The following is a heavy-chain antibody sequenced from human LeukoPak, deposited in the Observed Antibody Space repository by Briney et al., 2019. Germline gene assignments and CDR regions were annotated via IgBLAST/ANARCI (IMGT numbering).Heavy chain of an antibody. CDR1: GFTFSSYS. J-gene: IGHJ6*02. V-gene: IGHV3-48*02. CDR3: ASIGYYYDSSGYPNVYYGMDV. Sequence: GGSLRLSCAASGFTFSSYSMNWVRQAPGKGLEWVSYISSSSSTIYYADSVKGRFTISRDNAKNSLYLQMNSLRDEDTAAYYCASIGYYYDSSGYPNVYYGMDVWGQGTTVTVSS. D-gene: IGHD3-22*01. CDR2: ISSSSSTI.